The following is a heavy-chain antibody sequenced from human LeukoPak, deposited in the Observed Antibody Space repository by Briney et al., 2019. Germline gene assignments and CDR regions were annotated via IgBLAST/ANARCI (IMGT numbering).Heavy chain of an antibody. CDR3: ASWDILTGPFDY. V-gene: IGHV3-21*01. J-gene: IGHJ4*02. CDR1: GFTFSSYS. CDR2: ISSSSSYI. D-gene: IGHD3-9*01. Sequence: GGSLRLSCAASGFTFSSYSMNWVRQAPGKGLEWVSSISSSSSYIYYADSVKGRFTISRDNAKNSLYLQMNSLRAEDTAVYYCASWDILTGPFDYWGQGTLVIVSS.